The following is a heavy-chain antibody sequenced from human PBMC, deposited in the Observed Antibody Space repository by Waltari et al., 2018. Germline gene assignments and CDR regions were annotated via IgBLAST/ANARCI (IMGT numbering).Heavy chain of an antibody. D-gene: IGHD6-13*01. CDR3: ARDPSSSWYVGGYFDY. CDR1: GGSISSYY. CDR2: IYYSGSN. Sequence: QVQLQESGPGLVKPSETLSLTCTVSGGSISSYYWSWIRQPPGKGLEWIGYIYYSGSNNYNPSLKSRVTISVDKSKNQFSLKLSSVTAADTAVYYCARDPSSSWYVGGYFDYWGQGTLVTVSS. V-gene: IGHV4-59*12. J-gene: IGHJ4*02.